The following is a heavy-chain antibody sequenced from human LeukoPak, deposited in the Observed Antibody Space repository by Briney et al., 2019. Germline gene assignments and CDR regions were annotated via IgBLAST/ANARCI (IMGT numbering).Heavy chain of an antibody. Sequence: SVKVSCKASGGTFSSYAISWVRQAPGQGLEWMGRIIPILGIANYAQKFQGRVTITADKSTSTAYMELSSLRSEDTAVYYCAGSLRGADSSGYYPDYWGQGTLVTVSS. D-gene: IGHD3-22*01. CDR1: GGTFSSYA. CDR3: AGSLRGADSSGYYPDY. CDR2: IIPILGIA. V-gene: IGHV1-69*04. J-gene: IGHJ4*02.